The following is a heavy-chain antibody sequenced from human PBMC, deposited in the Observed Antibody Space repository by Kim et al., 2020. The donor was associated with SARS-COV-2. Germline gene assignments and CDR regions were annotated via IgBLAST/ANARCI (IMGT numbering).Heavy chain of an antibody. D-gene: IGHD3-10*01. J-gene: IGHJ4*02. CDR1: GFTFSSYA. Sequence: GGSLRLSCAASGFTFSSYAMHWVRQAPDKGLEWVAVISYDGSNKYYADSVKGRFTISRDNSKNTLYLQMNSLRAEDTAVYYCARDQLLSFDYWGQGTLVTVSS. CDR2: ISYDGSNK. CDR3: ARDQLLSFDY. V-gene: IGHV3-30*04.